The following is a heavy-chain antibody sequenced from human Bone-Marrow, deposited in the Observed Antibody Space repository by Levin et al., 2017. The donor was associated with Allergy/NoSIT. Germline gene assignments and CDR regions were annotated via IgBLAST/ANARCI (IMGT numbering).Heavy chain of an antibody. CDR1: GFTFSSYA. CDR3: AKASRVAAAGRNWYFDL. V-gene: IGHV3-23*01. Sequence: ASVKVSCAASGFTFSSYAMSWVRQAPGKGLEWVSAISGSGGSTYYADSVKGRFTISRDNSKNTLYLQMNSLRAEDTAVYYCAKASRVAAAGRNWYFDLWGRGTLVTVSS. J-gene: IGHJ2*01. CDR2: ISGSGGST. D-gene: IGHD6-13*01.